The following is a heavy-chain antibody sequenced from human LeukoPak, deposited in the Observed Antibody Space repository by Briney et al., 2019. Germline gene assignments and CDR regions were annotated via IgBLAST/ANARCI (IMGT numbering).Heavy chain of an antibody. V-gene: IGHV3-73*01. CDR1: GFTFSGSA. CDR3: TRPHYDSSGYYCAFDY. CDR2: IRSKANSYAT. D-gene: IGHD3-22*01. J-gene: IGHJ4*02. Sequence: GGPLRLSCAASGFTFSGSAMHWVRQASGKGLEWVGRIRSKANSYATAYAASVKGRFTISRDDSKNTAYLQMNSLKTEDTAVYYCTRPHYDSSGYYCAFDYWGQGTLVTVSS.